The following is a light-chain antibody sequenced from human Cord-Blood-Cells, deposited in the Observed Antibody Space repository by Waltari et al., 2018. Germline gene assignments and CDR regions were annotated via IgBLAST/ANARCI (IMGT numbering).Light chain of an antibody. CDR2: GAS. V-gene: IGKV3-15*01. CDR1: QSVSSN. CDR3: QQYNNWPLT. Sequence: ERVMTQSPATSAVSTGERATLTCRASQSVSSNLAWYQQKPGQAPSLLIYGASTRATGIPARFSGSGSGTEFTLTISSLQSEDFAVYYCQQYNNWPLTFGGGTKVEIK. J-gene: IGKJ4*01.